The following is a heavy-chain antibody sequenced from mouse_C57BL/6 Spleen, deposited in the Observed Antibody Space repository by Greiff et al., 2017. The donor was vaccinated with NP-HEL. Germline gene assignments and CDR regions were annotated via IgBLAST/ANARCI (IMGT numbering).Heavy chain of an antibody. CDR3: ASFNPYDVDY. J-gene: IGHJ4*01. CDR2: IHPNSGSN. CDR1: GYTFTSYW. Sequence: VQLQQPGAELVKPGASVKLSCKASGYTFTSYWMHWVKQRPGQGLEWIGMIHPNSGSNNYNEKFKSKATLTVDKSSSTAYMQLSSLTSEDSAVYYCASFNPYDVDYWGQGTSVTVSS. V-gene: IGHV1-64*01.